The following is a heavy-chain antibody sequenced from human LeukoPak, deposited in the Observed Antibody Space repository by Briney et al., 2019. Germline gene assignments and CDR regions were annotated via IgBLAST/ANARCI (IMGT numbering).Heavy chain of an antibody. CDR3: ARDGQDYGDYFWYFDY. CDR2: INPSGGST. Sequence: ASVKVSCKASGYTFTSYYMHWVRQAPGQGLEWMGIINPSGGSTSYAQKFQGRVTMTRDTSTSTVYMELSSLRSEDTAVYYCARDGQDYGDYFWYFDYWGQRTLVTVSS. J-gene: IGHJ4*02. D-gene: IGHD4-17*01. CDR1: GYTFTSYY. V-gene: IGHV1-46*01.